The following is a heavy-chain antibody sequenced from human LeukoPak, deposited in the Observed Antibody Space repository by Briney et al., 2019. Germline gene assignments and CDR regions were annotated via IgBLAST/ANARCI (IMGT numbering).Heavy chain of an antibody. Sequence: SETLSLTCAVYGGSFSGYYWSWIRQPPGKGLEWIGEINHSGSTNYNPSLKSRVTISVDTSKNQFSLKLSSVTAADTAVYYCARGGGVAADPWGQGTLVTVSS. J-gene: IGHJ5*02. D-gene: IGHD6-19*01. CDR2: INHSGST. CDR1: GGSFSGYY. CDR3: ARGGGVAADP. V-gene: IGHV4-34*01.